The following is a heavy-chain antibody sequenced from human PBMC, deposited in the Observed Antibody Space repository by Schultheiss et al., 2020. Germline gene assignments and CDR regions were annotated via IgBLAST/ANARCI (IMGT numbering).Heavy chain of an antibody. J-gene: IGHJ4*02. Sequence: SETLSLTCGVSGGSISGYQWNWIRQPPGKGLEWIGYIYSSGRPNYNPSLKSRVTISVDTSKNQFSLKLSSVTAADTAVYYCAKQFGPGIYKTPDDYWGQGTLVTGSS. CDR2: IYSSGRP. CDR1: GGSISGYQ. V-gene: IGHV4-59*01. D-gene: IGHD5-12*01. CDR3: AKQFGPGIYKTPDDY.